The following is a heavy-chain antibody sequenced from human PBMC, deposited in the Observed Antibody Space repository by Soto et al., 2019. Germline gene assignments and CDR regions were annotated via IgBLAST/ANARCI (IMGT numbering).Heavy chain of an antibody. D-gene: IGHD6-19*01. CDR1: GGSISSSSYY. V-gene: IGHV4-39*01. CDR3: ASTSSGGWFDP. Sequence: QLQLQESGPGLVKPSETLSLTCTVSGGSISSSSYYWGWIRQPPGKGLEWIGSIYYSGSTYYNPSLKSRVTISGDTSKNQFSLKLSSVTAADTAVYYCASTSSGGWFDPWGQGTLVTVSS. J-gene: IGHJ5*02. CDR2: IYYSGST.